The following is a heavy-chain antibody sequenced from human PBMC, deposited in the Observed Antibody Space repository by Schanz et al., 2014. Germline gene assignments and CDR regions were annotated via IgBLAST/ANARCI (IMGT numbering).Heavy chain of an antibody. CDR3: ASDYNYFETEAP. Sequence: VQLVESGGGVVQPGGSLRLSCAASGFTFNNFNMNWVRQAPGKGLEWVSSISSSGSSIYYADSVKGRFTISRDNANNSRFLRMNSLRAEDTAVYYCASDYNYFETEAPCGQGTLVNGSS. CDR1: GFTFNNFN. J-gene: IGHJ5*02. D-gene: IGHD3-16*01. V-gene: IGHV3-21*06. CDR2: ISSSGSSI.